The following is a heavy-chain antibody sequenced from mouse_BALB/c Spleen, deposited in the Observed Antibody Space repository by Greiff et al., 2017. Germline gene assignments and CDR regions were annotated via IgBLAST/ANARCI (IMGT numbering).Heavy chain of an antibody. Sequence: EVQRVESGGGLVQPGGSRKLSCAASGFTFSSFGMHWVRQAPEKGLEWVAYISSGSSTIYYADTVKGRFTISRDNPKNTLFLQMTSLRSEDTAMYYCARGDYDYDGYAMDYWGQGTSVTVSS. J-gene: IGHJ4*01. D-gene: IGHD2-4*01. CDR2: ISSGSSTI. CDR3: ARGDYDYDGYAMDY. V-gene: IGHV5-17*02. CDR1: GFTFSSFG.